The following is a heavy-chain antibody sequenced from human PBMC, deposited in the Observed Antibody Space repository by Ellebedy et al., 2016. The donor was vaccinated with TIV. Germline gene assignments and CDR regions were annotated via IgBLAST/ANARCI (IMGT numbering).Heavy chain of an antibody. V-gene: IGHV4-61*01. D-gene: IGHD2-2*01. CDR1: GASVSSGSFC. J-gene: IGHJ4*02. Sequence: SETLSLTCTVSGASVSSGSFCWNWIRQPPGKGLEWIGYTSCSGTTNYNPSLKSRVTISVDTSKNQFSLKVNSVTAADTAVYYCARGAQGNTRTTHFDYWGQGTLVTVSS. CDR3: ARGAQGNTRTTHFDY. CDR2: TSCSGTT.